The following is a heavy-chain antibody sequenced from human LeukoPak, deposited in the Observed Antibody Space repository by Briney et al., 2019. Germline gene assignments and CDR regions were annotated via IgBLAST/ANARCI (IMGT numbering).Heavy chain of an antibody. J-gene: IGHJ4*02. Sequence: GGSLRLSCAASGFTFSSYWMSWVRQAPGKGLEWVANIKQDGSEKYYVDSVKGRFTISRDNAKNSLYLQMNSLRAEDTAVYYCARGPSSGWYFYYFGYWGQGTLVTVSS. V-gene: IGHV3-7*04. CDR1: GFTFSSYW. CDR2: IKQDGSEK. CDR3: ARGPSSGWYFYYFGY. D-gene: IGHD6-19*01.